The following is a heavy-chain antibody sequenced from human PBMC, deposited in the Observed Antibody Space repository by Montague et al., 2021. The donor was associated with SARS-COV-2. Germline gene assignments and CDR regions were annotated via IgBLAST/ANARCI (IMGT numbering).Heavy chain of an antibody. CDR3: AGDQTGDFDI. D-gene: IGHD1-14*01. Sequence: SETLSLTCTVSGGSISHYYWSWIRQPPGKGLEWIGYVYYTGNTNYNPSLKSRASISVDTSKNQFSLNLTSVTAADTAFYYCAGDQTGDFDIWGRGTLVTVSS. CDR2: VYYTGNT. V-gene: IGHV4-59*01. J-gene: IGHJ4*02. CDR1: GGSISHYY.